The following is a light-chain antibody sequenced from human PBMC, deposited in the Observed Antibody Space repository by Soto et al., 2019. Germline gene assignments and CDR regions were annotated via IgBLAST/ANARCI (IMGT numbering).Light chain of an antibody. CDR3: QQYGSSP. V-gene: IGKV3-20*01. Sequence: EIVLTQSPGTQSLSPGERATLSCRASQSVSSSYLAWYQQKPGQAPRLLIYGASSRATGIPDRFSGSGSGTAFTLTISRLEPEDFAFYYCQQYGSSPFGEGTRLEMK. CDR2: GAS. J-gene: IGKJ5*01. CDR1: QSVSSSY.